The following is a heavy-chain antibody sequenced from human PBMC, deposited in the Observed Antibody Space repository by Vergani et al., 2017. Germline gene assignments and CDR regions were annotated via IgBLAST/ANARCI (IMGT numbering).Heavy chain of an antibody. D-gene: IGHD2-15*01. J-gene: IGHJ4*02. CDR2: ICPSGTT. V-gene: IGHV4-61*02. Sequence: QLQLQESGPGLVKPSETLSLTCTVSGGSITSGFYFWSWIRQLPGKELEWIGRICPSGTTNHSPSLKSRVTISIDTSKNQFSLNLSSVTAADTAVYYCARVGGVAKADYGGQGRLVTGSS. CDR3: ARVGGVAKADY. CDR1: GGSITSGFYF.